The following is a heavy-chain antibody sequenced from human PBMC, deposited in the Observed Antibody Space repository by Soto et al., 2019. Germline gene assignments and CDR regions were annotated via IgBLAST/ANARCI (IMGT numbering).Heavy chain of an antibody. J-gene: IGHJ6*03. CDR1: GGSFSGYY. CDR2: INHSGST. V-gene: IGHV4-34*01. Sequence: SETLSLTCAVYGGSFSGYYWSWIRQPPGKGLEWIGEINHSGSTNYNPSLKSRVTISVDTSKNQFSLKLSSVTAADTAVYYCAREGSSGGNYYYYYMDVWGKGTTVTVSS. CDR3: AREGSSGGNYYYYYMDV. D-gene: IGHD6-6*01.